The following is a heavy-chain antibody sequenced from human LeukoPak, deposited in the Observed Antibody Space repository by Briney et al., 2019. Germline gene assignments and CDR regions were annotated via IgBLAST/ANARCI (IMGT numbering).Heavy chain of an antibody. CDR3: ARAQNYYDSSGYYYKDYYYGMDV. D-gene: IGHD3-22*01. V-gene: IGHV1-69*04. J-gene: IGHJ6*02. Sequence: ASVKVSCEASGGTFSSYAISWVRQAPGQGLEWMGRIIPILGIANYAQKFQGRVTITADKSTSTAYMELSSLRSEDTAVYYCARAQNYYDSSGYYYKDYYYGMDVWGQGTTVTVSS. CDR2: IIPILGIA. CDR1: GGTFSSYA.